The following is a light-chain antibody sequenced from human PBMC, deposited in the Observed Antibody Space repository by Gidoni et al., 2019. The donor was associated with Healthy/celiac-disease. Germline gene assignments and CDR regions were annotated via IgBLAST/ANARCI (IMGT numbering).Light chain of an antibody. V-gene: IGLV5-45*03. J-gene: IGLJ3*02. CDR1: SGINVGTYS. CDR3: MIWHSSAWV. Sequence: QAVLTQPSSLSASPGASASLTCTLRSGINVGTYSIYCYQQKPGSPPQYLLRYKSDSDKQQGSGVPSLFSGSKDASANAGILLISGLQSEDEADYYCMIWHSSAWVFGGGTKLTV. CDR2: YKSDSDK.